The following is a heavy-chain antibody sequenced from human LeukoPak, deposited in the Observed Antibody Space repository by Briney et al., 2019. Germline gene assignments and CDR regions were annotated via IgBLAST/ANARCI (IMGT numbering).Heavy chain of an antibody. Sequence: SETLSLTCTVSGGSVGSYYWSWIRQPPGKGLEWIGYIYYSGSTNYNPSLKSRVTMSVDTSKNQFSLKLTSVTAADTAVYYCAREARYNWFDPWGQGTLVTVSS. CDR3: AREARYNWFDP. J-gene: IGHJ5*02. CDR2: IYYSGST. V-gene: IGHV4-59*02. D-gene: IGHD6-6*01. CDR1: GGSVGSYY.